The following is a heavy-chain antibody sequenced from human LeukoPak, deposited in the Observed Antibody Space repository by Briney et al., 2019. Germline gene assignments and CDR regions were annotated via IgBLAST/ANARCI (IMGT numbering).Heavy chain of an antibody. V-gene: IGHV3-66*01. CDR1: GFTVSSNY. D-gene: IGHD3-10*01. Sequence: GGSLRLSCAASGFTVSSNYMNWVRQAPGKGLEWVSVIYSGGSTYYTDSVNGRFTISRDNSRNTLFLQMSSLRPEDTAIYYCAPLGRDASEQNYYKWGQGTLVTVSS. CDR3: APLGRDASEQNYYK. J-gene: IGHJ4*02. CDR2: IYSGGST.